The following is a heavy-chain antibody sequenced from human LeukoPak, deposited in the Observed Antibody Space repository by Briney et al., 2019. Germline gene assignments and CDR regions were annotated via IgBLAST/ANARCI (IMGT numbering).Heavy chain of an antibody. D-gene: IGHD6-13*01. CDR1: GYTFTSYG. CDR3: ARHRISSSWYPMGFQH. CDR2: ISAYNGNT. J-gene: IGHJ1*01. Sequence: ASVTVSCKASGYTFTSYGISWVRQAPGQGLEWMGWISAYNGNTNYAQKLQGRVTMTTDTSTSTAYMELRSLRSDDTAVYYCARHRISSSWYPMGFQHWGQGTLVTVSS. V-gene: IGHV1-18*01.